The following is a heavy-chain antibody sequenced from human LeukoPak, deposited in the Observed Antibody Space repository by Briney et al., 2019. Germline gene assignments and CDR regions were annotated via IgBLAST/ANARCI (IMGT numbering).Heavy chain of an antibody. CDR2: INPSGGST. J-gene: IGHJ3*02. D-gene: IGHD6-25*01. V-gene: IGHV1-46*01. Sequence: ASVKVSCKASGYTFTSYYMHWVRQAPGQGLEWMGIINPSGGSTSYAQKFQGRVTMTRDTSTSTVYMELSSLRSEDTAVYYCARGRTGRGPPADDAFDIWGQGTMVTVSS. CDR1: GYTFTSYY. CDR3: ARGRTGRGPPADDAFDI.